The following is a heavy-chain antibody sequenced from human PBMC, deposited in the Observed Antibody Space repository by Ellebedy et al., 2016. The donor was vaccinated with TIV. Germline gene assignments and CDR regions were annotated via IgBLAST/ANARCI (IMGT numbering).Heavy chain of an antibody. CDR3: AKDRGMGGGSCFEY. CDR2: LSGSGGNT. D-gene: IGHD2-15*01. V-gene: IGHV3-23*01. J-gene: IGHJ4*02. CDR1: GFIFSQYA. Sequence: PGGSLRLSCAPSGFIFSQYAISWVRQAPGKGLEWVSALSGSGGNTYYADSVKGRFTISRDNSKNTLYLQMNSLRGEDTAVYYCAKDRGMGGGSCFEYWGQGTLVTVSS.